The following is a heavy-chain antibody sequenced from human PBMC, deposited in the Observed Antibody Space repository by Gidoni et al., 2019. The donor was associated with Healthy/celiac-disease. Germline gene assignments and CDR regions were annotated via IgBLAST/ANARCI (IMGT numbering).Heavy chain of an antibody. CDR1: GFTFDEYT. Sequence: EVQLVESGGVVVQPGGSLRRSCAASGFTFDEYTMHWGRHAPGKGLEWVSLISWDGCSTYYADSVKGRFTISRDNSKNSLYLQMNSLRTEDTALYYCAKEGIAAAENVYYYYGMDVWGQGTTVTVSS. J-gene: IGHJ6*02. D-gene: IGHD6-13*01. V-gene: IGHV3-43*01. CDR2: ISWDGCST. CDR3: AKEGIAAAENVYYYYGMDV.